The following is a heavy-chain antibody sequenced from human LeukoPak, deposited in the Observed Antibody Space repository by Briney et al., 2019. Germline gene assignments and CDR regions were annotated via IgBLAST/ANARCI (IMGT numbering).Heavy chain of an antibody. CDR1: GYTFTSYD. CDR3: ARLYYDFWSGYYSLGYFQH. D-gene: IGHD3-3*01. Sequence: ASVKVSCKASGYTFTSYDINWVRQATGQGLEWMGWMNPNSGNTGYAQKFQGRVTMTRNTSISTAYMELSSLRSEDTAVYYCARLYYDFWSGYYSLGYFQHWGQGTLVTVSS. V-gene: IGHV1-8*01. CDR2: MNPNSGNT. J-gene: IGHJ1*01.